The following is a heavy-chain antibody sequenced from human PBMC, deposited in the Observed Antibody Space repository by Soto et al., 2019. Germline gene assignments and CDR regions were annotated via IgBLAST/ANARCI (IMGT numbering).Heavy chain of an antibody. CDR1: GYTFTGYY. Sequence: GASVKVSCKASGYTFTGYYMHWVRQTPGQGLEWMGWINPNSGGTNYAQKFRGRVTMTRDTSISTAYMELSRLRSDDTAVYYCARDEGIAARRGVYNWFDPWGQGTLVTVSS. CDR2: INPNSGGT. V-gene: IGHV1-2*02. CDR3: ARDEGIAARRGVYNWFDP. D-gene: IGHD6-6*01. J-gene: IGHJ5*02.